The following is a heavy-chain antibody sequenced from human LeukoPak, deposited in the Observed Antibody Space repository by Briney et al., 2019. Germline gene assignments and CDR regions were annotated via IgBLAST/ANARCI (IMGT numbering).Heavy chain of an antibody. Sequence: PSETLSLTCSVSGGPITNYYWSWIRQSAEKGLEWIGRIYTSGTTNYHPSLKSRVTMSVDTSKNQVSLRLRSVTAADTAVYYCAREPSSGWLWGQGTMVVVSS. J-gene: IGHJ3*01. D-gene: IGHD6-19*01. V-gene: IGHV4-4*07. CDR2: IYTSGTT. CDR3: AREPSSGWL. CDR1: GGPITNYY.